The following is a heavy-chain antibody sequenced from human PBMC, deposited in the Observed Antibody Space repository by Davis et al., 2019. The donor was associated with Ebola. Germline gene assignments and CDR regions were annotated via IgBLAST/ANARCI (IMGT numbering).Heavy chain of an antibody. CDR2: ISYDGSNK. CDR1: GFTFSSYA. V-gene: IGHV3-30-3*01. CDR3: AKGAALNH. Sequence: GESLKISCAASGFTFSSYAMHWVRQAPGKGLEWVAVISYDGSNKYYADSVKGRFTISRDNSKNTLYLQMNSLRAEDTAVYYCAKGAALNHWGQGTLVTVSS. J-gene: IGHJ5*02. D-gene: IGHD6-6*01.